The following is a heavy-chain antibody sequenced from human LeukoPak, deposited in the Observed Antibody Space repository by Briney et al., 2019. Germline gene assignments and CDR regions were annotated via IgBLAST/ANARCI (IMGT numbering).Heavy chain of an antibody. V-gene: IGHV4-39*01. CDR1: GDSISSSGYY. CDR3: YICSSTSCYRY. J-gene: IGHJ4*02. Sequence: SETLSLTCTVSGDSISSSGYYWGWIRQPPGKGLEWIGTIHYSGSTYYNPSLKSRVTISVDTSKNQFSLNLSSVTAADTAVYYCYICSSTSCYRYWGQGTLVTVSS. D-gene: IGHD2-2*01. CDR2: IHYSGST.